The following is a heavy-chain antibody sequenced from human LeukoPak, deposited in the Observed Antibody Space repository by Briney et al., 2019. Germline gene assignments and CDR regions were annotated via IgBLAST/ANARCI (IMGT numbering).Heavy chain of an antibody. D-gene: IGHD3-10*01. CDR2: ISGSGGST. J-gene: IGHJ4*02. CDR3: AKMGAKYYYGSGSYYNFDY. Sequence: PGGSLRLSCAASGFTFSSYAMSWVRQAPGKGLDWVSAISGSGGSTYYADSVKGRFTISRDNSKNTLYLQMNSLRAEDTAVYYCAKMGAKYYYGSGSYYNFDYWGQGTLVTVSS. CDR1: GFTFSSYA. V-gene: IGHV3-23*01.